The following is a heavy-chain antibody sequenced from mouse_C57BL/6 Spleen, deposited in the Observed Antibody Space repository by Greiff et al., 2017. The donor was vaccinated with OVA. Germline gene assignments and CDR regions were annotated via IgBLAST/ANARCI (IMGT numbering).Heavy chain of an antibody. CDR3: ARSRVD. CDR2: IFPGSGSP. V-gene: IGHV1-56*01. CDR1: GYTFTSHW. J-gene: IGHJ4*01. Sequence: VQLQQSGPELVRPGASVKISCKASGYTFTSHWMQWVRQRPGQGLAWIGEIFPGSGSPNYNEKFKGKATLTVDTSSSTAYMQTSSLTAKDSAVDFCARSRVDWGQRTSVTASS.